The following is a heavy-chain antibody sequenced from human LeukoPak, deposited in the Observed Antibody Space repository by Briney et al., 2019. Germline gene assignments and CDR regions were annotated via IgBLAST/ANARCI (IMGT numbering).Heavy chain of an antibody. CDR2: IDREDDK. CDR1: GFLLTTSGMR. V-gene: IGHV2-70*04. CDR3: AREGRHIDY. Sequence: SGPTLVXPTQTLTLTCTFSGFLLTTSGMRGSWIRQPPGKALEWLARIDREDDKFYSTSQKTRLTISKDTSKNQVVLTMTTRDPVDTATYYCAREGRHIDYWGQGTLVTVSS. D-gene: IGHD2-15*01. J-gene: IGHJ4*02.